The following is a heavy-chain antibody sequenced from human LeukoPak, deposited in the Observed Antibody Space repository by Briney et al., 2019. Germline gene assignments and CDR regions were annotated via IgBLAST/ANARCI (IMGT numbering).Heavy chain of an antibody. D-gene: IGHD1-1*01. CDR1: GFSFSTFG. Sequence: GGSLRLSCAASGFSFSTFGMHWVRQAPGKGLEWVAVISYDGSNKLYADSVKGRFTISRDNSKNTLYLQINSLRAGDTAVYYCAREGYRDYYYGMGVWGQGTTVTVSS. CDR3: AREGYRDYYYGMGV. V-gene: IGHV3-33*01. J-gene: IGHJ6*02. CDR2: ISYDGSNK.